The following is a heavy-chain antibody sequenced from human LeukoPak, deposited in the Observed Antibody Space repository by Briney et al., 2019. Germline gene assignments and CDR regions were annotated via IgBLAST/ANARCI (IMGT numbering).Heavy chain of an antibody. CDR1: GGSISSYY. CDR3: TRGGTDALSY. D-gene: IGHD3-16*01. J-gene: IGHJ4*02. Sequence: SETLSLTCTVPGGSISSYYWSWIRQPPGKGLEWIGYIYYSGSTNYNPSLKSRVTISVDKSKNQFSLTLTSLTAADTAVYYCTRGGTDALSYWGQGALVTVSS. CDR2: IYYSGST. V-gene: IGHV4-59*12.